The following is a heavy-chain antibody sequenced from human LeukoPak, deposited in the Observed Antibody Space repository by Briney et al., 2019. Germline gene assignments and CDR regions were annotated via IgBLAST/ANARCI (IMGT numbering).Heavy chain of an antibody. CDR2: INPSGGGT. CDR3: ARGYYDTRGSAFDI. V-gene: IGHV1-46*01. D-gene: IGHD3-22*01. CDR1: GYTFSSYN. J-gene: IGHJ3*02. Sequence: VASVKVSCKASGYTFSSYNMHWVRQAPGQGLEWMGIINPSGGGTSYAQKFQGRVTMTGDTSTSTVYMDLSSLRSEDTAMYYCARGYYDTRGSAFDIWGQGTMVTVSS.